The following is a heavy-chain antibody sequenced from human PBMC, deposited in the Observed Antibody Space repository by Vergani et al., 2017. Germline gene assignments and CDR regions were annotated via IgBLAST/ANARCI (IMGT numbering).Heavy chain of an antibody. J-gene: IGHJ4*02. D-gene: IGHD3-22*01. CDR1: GLVFSDYT. CDR2: ISGSATGGAT. V-gene: IGHV3-23*04. Sequence: EVQLVESGGDLAQPGGSLTLSCIAYGLVFSDYTMSWVRQAPGRGLEWVSIISGSATGGATYVADSVKGRSTIFRDNSKNTLYLQMNSLRAEDTAVYYCARLSYDTTPYLQGGYDCWGQGTLVSVSS. CDR3: ARLSYDTTPYLQGGYDC.